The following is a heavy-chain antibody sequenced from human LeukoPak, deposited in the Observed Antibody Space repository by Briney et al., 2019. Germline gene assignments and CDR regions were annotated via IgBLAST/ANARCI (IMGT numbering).Heavy chain of an antibody. CDR2: IYYSGST. Sequence: SETLSLTCTVSGGSISSSSYYWGWIRQPPGKGLEWIGSIYYSGSTYYNPSLKSRVTISVDTSKNQFSLKLSSVTAADTAVYYCARGRYYYGSGSSHNWFDPWGQGTLVTVSS. CDR3: ARGRYYYGSGSSHNWFDP. V-gene: IGHV4-39*01. CDR1: GGSISSSSYY. J-gene: IGHJ5*02. D-gene: IGHD3-10*01.